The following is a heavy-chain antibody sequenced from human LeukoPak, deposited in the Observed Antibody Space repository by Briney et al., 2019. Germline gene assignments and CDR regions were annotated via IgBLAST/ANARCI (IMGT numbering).Heavy chain of an antibody. D-gene: IGHD6-6*01. CDR3: ARDRNSGSSLDI. CDR1: GYTFTGYY. CDR2: IYPYSGDT. V-gene: IGHV1-2*02. Sequence: ASVTVSCKASGYTFTGYYIHWVRQAPGQGLEWMGWIYPYSGDTNYAQNFQGRVTMTRDTSISTAYMELSSLTSDDTAVYYCARDRNSGSSLDIWGQGTMLTVSS. J-gene: IGHJ3*02.